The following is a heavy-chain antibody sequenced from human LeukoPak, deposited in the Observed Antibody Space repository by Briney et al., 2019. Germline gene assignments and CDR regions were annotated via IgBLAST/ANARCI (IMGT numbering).Heavy chain of an antibody. D-gene: IGHD3-22*01. J-gene: IGHJ6*02. Sequence: SETLSLTCTVSGDSIRSYYWNWIRQPPGKGLEWIGYIYYSGSTNYNPSLKSRVTMSVDTSKNQFPLKLSSVTAADTAVYYCAREVVYYDSSGYYGYYYYGMDVWGQGTTVTVSS. V-gene: IGHV4-59*12. CDR3: AREVVYYDSSGYYGYYYYGMDV. CDR1: GDSIRSYY. CDR2: IYYSGST.